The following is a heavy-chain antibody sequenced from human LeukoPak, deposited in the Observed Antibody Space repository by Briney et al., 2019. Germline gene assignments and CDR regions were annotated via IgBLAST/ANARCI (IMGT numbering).Heavy chain of an antibody. CDR2: INPNSGGT. J-gene: IGHJ5*02. CDR1: GYTFTGYY. D-gene: IGHD1-26*01. CDR3: ARAGDSGNLA. Sequence: GASVNVSCKASGYTFTGYYMHWVRLAPGQGLEWMGWINPNSGGTNYAQDFHGRVTMTRDTSISTAYMELSRLRSDDTAVYYCARAGDSGNLAWGERKLLTVSS. V-gene: IGHV1-2*02.